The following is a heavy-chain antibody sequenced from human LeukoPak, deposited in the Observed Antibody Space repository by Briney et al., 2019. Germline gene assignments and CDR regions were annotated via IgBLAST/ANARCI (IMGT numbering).Heavy chain of an antibody. V-gene: IGHV3-48*03. CDR2: ISSSGSTI. Sequence: PGGSLRLSCAASGFTFSSYEMNWVRQAPGKGLEWVSYISSSGSTIYYADSVKGRFTISRDNAKNSLYLQMNSLRAEDTAVYYCARGYDYVWGSYPKGFDYWGQGTLVTVSS. J-gene: IGHJ4*02. CDR3: ARGYDYVWGSYPKGFDY. CDR1: GFTFSSYE. D-gene: IGHD3-16*02.